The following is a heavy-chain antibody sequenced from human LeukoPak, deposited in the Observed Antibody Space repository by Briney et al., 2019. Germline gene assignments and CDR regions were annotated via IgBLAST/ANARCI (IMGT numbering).Heavy chain of an antibody. CDR2: ISGSGGST. CDR1: GFTFSSYA. Sequence: PGGSLRLSCAASGFTFSSYAMSWVRQAPGKGLEWVSAISGSGGSTYYADSVKGRFTISRDNSKNTLYLQMNSLRAEDTAVYYCAKDSVIRYSYGLSFDYWGQGTLVTVSS. D-gene: IGHD5-18*01. J-gene: IGHJ4*02. V-gene: IGHV3-23*01. CDR3: AKDSVIRYSYGLSFDY.